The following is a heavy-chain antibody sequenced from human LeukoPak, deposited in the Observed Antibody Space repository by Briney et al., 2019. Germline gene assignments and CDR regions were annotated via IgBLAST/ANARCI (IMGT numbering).Heavy chain of an antibody. CDR1: GFTFTDHY. J-gene: IGHJ4*02. V-gene: IGHV1-2*02. CDR3: ARDHDWGVDY. Sequence: ASVKVSCKASGFTFTDHYMHWVRQAPGQGLEWMGWINGKRGDINCAQNFQDRVTMTRDTSTSTVYMELSRLTVDDTAVYYCARDHDWGVDYWGQGTLVTVSS. CDR2: INGKRGDI. D-gene: IGHD7-27*01.